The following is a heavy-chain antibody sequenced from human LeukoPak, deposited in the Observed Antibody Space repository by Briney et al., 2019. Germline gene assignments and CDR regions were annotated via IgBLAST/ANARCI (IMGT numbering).Heavy chain of an antibody. Sequence: GGSLRLSCAASGFRFSDYWMNWVRQAPGKGLEWVASINQGGSEKHYVDSLRGRFTISRDNAKNSLYLQMSSLRVVDTAVYCCARDGVAAGLYFDSWGEGTLVTVSS. CDR3: ARDGVAAGLYFDS. D-gene: IGHD2-15*01. CDR1: GFRFSDYW. V-gene: IGHV3-7*03. CDR2: INQGGSEK. J-gene: IGHJ4*02.